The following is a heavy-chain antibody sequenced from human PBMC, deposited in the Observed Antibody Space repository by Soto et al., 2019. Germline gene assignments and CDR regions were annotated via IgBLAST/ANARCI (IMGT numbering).Heavy chain of an antibody. CDR2: IKSKANNYAT. D-gene: IGHD3-9*01. V-gene: IGHV3-73*01. Sequence: GGSLRISCAASGFTFRDSAIHWVRQASGKGLELVGRIKSKANNYATAYAASVKGRFTISRDDSKNTAYLQMNSLKTEDTAVYYCTRLTGRYAFDIWGQGTMVTVSS. J-gene: IGHJ3*02. CDR1: GFTFRDSA. CDR3: TRLTGRYAFDI.